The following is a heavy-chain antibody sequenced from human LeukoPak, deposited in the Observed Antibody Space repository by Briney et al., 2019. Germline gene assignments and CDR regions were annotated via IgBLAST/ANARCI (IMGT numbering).Heavy chain of an antibody. V-gene: IGHV3-48*02. CDR3: ARDQDYGFDS. D-gene: IGHD4-17*01. CDR2: FRTRSSTI. Sequence: PGGSLRLSCAASGFTFSSYSMNWVRQAPGKGLEWVSYFRTRSSTISYADSVKGRFAISRDNAKNSLYLQMNSLRDEDTAVYYCARDQDYGFDSWGQGTLVTVSS. CDR1: GFTFSSYS. J-gene: IGHJ4*02.